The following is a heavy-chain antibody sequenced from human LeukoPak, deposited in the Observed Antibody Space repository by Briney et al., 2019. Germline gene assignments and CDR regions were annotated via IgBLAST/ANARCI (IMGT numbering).Heavy chain of an antibody. J-gene: IGHJ5*02. D-gene: IGHD5-18*01. Sequence: SQTLSLTCTVSGGSISSGGYYWSWIRQHPEKGLEWIGYVYYNGNTYYNPSLKSRVTISVDTSKNQFSLKLSSVTAADTAVYYCARADTAMATDNWFDPWGQGTLVTVSS. CDR3: ARADTAMATDNWFDP. CDR1: GGSISSGGYY. CDR2: VYYNGNT. V-gene: IGHV4-31*03.